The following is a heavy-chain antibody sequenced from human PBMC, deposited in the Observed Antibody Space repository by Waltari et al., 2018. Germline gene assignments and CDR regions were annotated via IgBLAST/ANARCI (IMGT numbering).Heavy chain of an antibody. D-gene: IGHD3-16*02. CDR2: INPNSGGT. Sequence: QVQLVQSGAEVKKPGASVTVSCKASGYTFPGYYMHWVRQAPGQGLEWMGWINPNSGGTNYAQKFQGRVTMTRDTSISTAYMELSRLRSDDTAVYYCARVDDYVWGSYRTYYFDYWGQGTLVTVSS. CDR3: ARVDDYVWGSYRTYYFDY. V-gene: IGHV1-2*02. J-gene: IGHJ4*02. CDR1: GYTFPGYY.